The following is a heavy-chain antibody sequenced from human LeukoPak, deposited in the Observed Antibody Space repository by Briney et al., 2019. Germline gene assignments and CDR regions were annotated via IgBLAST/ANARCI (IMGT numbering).Heavy chain of an antibody. CDR3: AREWDLSVSIHGYNGNELDY. CDR1: GYTFTGYY. Sequence: ASVKVSCKASGYTFTGYYMHWVRQAPGQGLEWMGRINPNSGDTNYARKFQGRVTMTRDTSISTAYMELSRLRSDDTAVYYCAREWDLSVSIHGYNGNELDYWGQGTLVTVSS. J-gene: IGHJ4*02. D-gene: IGHD5-24*01. CDR2: INPNSGDT. V-gene: IGHV1-2*06.